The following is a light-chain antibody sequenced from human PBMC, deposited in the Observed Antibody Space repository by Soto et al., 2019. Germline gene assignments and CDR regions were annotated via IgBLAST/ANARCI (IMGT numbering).Light chain of an antibody. CDR1: QSVSSY. Sequence: EIVLTQSPATLSLSPGERATLSCRASQSVSSYLAWYQQKPGQAPRLLIYDASNRATGIPARFSGRGSGTDVTLTISSLEPEDFAGYYCQQRSNWPEYTFGQGTQMENK. V-gene: IGKV3-11*01. CDR2: DAS. CDR3: QQRSNWPEYT. J-gene: IGKJ2*01.